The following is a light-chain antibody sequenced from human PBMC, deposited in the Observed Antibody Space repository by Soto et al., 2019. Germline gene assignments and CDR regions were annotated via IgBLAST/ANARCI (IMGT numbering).Light chain of an antibody. J-gene: IGLJ1*01. CDR3: CSYSNTYSYV. CDR2: DVN. Sequence: QSALTQPRSVSGSPGQSVTISCTGTSSDVGDYNYVSWYQQHPGKAPKLMIYDVNKRPSGVPDRFSGSKSGNTASLTISGVQAEDEADYYCCSYSNTYSYVFGTGTKLTVL. CDR1: SSDVGDYNY. V-gene: IGLV2-11*01.